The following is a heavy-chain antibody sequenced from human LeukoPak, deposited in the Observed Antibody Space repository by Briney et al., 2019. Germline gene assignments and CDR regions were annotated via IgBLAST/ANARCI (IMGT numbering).Heavy chain of an antibody. V-gene: IGHV3-9*01. J-gene: IGHJ2*01. D-gene: IGHD6-13*01. CDR3: AKDSVYSSSWYSRYFDL. CDR2: ISWNSGSI. Sequence: GGSLRLSCAASGFTFDDYGMSWVRQAPGKGLEWVSGISWNSGSIGYADSVKGRFTISRDNAKNSLYLQMNSLRAEDTALYYCAKDSVYSSSWYSRYFDLWGRGTLVTVSS. CDR1: GFTFDDYG.